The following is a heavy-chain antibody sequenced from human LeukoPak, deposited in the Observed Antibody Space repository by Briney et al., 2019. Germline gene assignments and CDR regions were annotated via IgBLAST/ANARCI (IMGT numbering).Heavy chain of an antibody. CDR3: AKRGVEITFGGVIAPPFDY. J-gene: IGHJ4*02. D-gene: IGHD3-16*02. V-gene: IGHV1-2*02. CDR1: GYTFTGYY. CDR2: INPNSGGT. Sequence: ASVKVSCKASGYTFTGYYMHWVRQAPGQGLEWMGWINPNSGGTNYAQKFQGRVTMTRDTSISTAYMELSRLRSDDTAVYYCAKRGVEITFGGVIAPPFDYWGQGTLVTVSS.